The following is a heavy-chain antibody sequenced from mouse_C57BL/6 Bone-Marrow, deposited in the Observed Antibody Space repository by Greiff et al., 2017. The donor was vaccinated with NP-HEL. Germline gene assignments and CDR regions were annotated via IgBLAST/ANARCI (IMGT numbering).Heavy chain of an antibody. CDR1: GYTFTSYG. J-gene: IGHJ1*03. CDR2: IYPRSGNT. Sequence: VKLVESGAELARPGASVKLSCKASGYTFTSYGISWVKQRTGQGLEWIGEIYPRSGNTYYNEKFKGKATLTADKSSSTAYMELRSLTSEDSAVYFCARRDWDEVYWYFDVWGTGTTVTVSS. D-gene: IGHD4-1*01. CDR3: ARRDWDEVYWYFDV. V-gene: IGHV1-81*01.